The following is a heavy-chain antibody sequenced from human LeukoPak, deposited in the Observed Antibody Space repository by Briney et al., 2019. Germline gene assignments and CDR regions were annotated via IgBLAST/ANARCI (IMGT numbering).Heavy chain of an antibody. CDR1: GFTFSSYG. V-gene: IGHV3-30*18. Sequence: GGSLRLSCAAPGFTFSSYGMHWVRQAPGKGLEWVAVISYHGSEKYFADSVKGRFTISRENSRNTLYLQMNSLRPEDTAVYYCAKPGGSYLDYWGRGTLVTVTS. J-gene: IGHJ4*02. CDR2: ISYHGSEK. D-gene: IGHD3-16*01. CDR3: AKPGGSYLDY.